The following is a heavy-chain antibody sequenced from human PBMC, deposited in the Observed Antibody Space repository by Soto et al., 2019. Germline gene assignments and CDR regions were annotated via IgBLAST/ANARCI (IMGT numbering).Heavy chain of an antibody. CDR3: ATGDYSSSSAFDP. J-gene: IGHJ5*02. Sequence: GGSLRLSCAASGFTFSSYGMHWVRQAPGKGLEWVAVIWYDGSNKYYADSVKGRFTISRDNSKNTLYLQMNSLRAEDTAVYYCATGDYSSSSAFDPWGQGTLVTVSS. D-gene: IGHD6-6*01. CDR2: IWYDGSNK. V-gene: IGHV3-33*01. CDR1: GFTFSSYG.